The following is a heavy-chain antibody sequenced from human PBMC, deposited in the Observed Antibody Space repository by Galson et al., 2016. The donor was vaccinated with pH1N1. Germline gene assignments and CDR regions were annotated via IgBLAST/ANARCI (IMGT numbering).Heavy chain of an antibody. D-gene: IGHD6-25*01. CDR3: VREPHRGARYFDF. CDR1: GYIFTNSY. V-gene: IGHV1-46*01. J-gene: IGHJ4*02. CDR2: IIPSGGNT. Sequence: SVKVSCKASGYIFTNSYIRWVRQAPGQGLEWMGIIIPSGGNTNYAQEFRGRLTMTRDTSTSTVYMELSSLRPEDTAMYYCVREPHRGARYFDFWGQGTLVTVSS.